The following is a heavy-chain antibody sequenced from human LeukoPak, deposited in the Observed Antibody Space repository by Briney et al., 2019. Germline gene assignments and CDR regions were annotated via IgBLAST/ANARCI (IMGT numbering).Heavy chain of an antibody. Sequence: PGGSLRLSCAASGFSLSSYWMSWVRQAPGKGLEWVSVIYSGGSTYYADSVKGRFTISRDNSKNTLYLQMNSLRAEDTAVYYCALMYSSSWYTVDYWGQGTLVTVSS. CDR1: GFSLSSYW. CDR3: ALMYSSSWYTVDY. J-gene: IGHJ4*02. CDR2: IYSGGST. V-gene: IGHV3-66*01. D-gene: IGHD6-13*01.